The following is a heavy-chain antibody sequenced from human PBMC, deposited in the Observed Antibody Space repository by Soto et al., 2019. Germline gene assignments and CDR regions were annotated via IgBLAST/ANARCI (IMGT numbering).Heavy chain of an antibody. Sequence: ASVKVSFKACGQTFTGYYMHWLRQAPGQGLEWMGWINPNSGGTNYAQKFQGRVTMTRDTSISTAYMELSRLRSDDTAVYYCARDRGYNWNENNFDYWGQGTLVTVSS. CDR1: GQTFTGYY. CDR3: ARDRGYNWNENNFDY. CDR2: INPNSGGT. V-gene: IGHV1-2*02. D-gene: IGHD1-20*01. J-gene: IGHJ4*02.